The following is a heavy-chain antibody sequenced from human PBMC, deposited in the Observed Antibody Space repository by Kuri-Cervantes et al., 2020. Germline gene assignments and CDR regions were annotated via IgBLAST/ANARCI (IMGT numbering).Heavy chain of an antibody. Sequence: SVKVSCKASGYTFTSYAMHWVRQAPGQGLEWMGGIIPIFGTANYAQKFQGRVTITTDESTSTAYMELSSLRSEDTAVYYCARHDYGDSPYYYYYYMDVWGKGTTVTVSS. CDR2: IIPIFGTA. CDR3: ARHDYGDSPYYYYYYMDV. CDR1: GYTFTSYA. D-gene: IGHD4-17*01. V-gene: IGHV1-69*05. J-gene: IGHJ6*03.